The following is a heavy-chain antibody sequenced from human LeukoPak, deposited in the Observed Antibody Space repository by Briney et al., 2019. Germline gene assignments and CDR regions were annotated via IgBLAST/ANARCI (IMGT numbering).Heavy chain of an antibody. J-gene: IGHJ4*02. V-gene: IGHV4-4*02. Sequence: SETLSLTCAVSGGSISSSNWWSWVRQPPGKGLEWIGDIYHSGSTNYNPSLKSRVTISVDKSKNQFSLKLSSVTAADTAVYYCARDLTVRGVISFDYWGQGTLVTVSS. CDR1: GGSISSSNW. CDR2: IYHSGST. D-gene: IGHD3-10*01. CDR3: ARDLTVRGVISFDY.